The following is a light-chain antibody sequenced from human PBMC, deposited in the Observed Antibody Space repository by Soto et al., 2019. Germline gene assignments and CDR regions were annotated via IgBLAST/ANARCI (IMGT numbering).Light chain of an antibody. CDR3: QASDSNRSGCGI. J-gene: IGLJ2*01. V-gene: IGLV1-40*01. CDR2: GDN. CDR1: SSNIGAGYD. Sequence: QSALTQPPSVSGAPGQRVTISCNGSSSNIGAGYDVHWYQQLPGTAPKLLIYGDNNRPSGVPDRFSGSKSGTSASLAITGLQAEDEADYYCQASDSNRSGCGIFGGGTKLTVL.